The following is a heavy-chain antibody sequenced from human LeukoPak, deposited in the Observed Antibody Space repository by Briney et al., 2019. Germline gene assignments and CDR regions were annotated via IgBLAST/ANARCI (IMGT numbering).Heavy chain of an antibody. CDR1: GGSISSYY. D-gene: IGHD6-19*01. CDR2: IYYSGST. J-gene: IGHJ4*02. V-gene: IGHV4-59*08. Sequence: PSETLSLTCTVSGGSISSYYWSWIRQPPGKGLEWIGYIYYSGSTNYNPSLKSRVTISVDTSKNQFSLKLSSVTAADTAVYYCARSPMYSSGWYFDHWGQGTLVTVSS. CDR3: ARSPMYSSGWYFDH.